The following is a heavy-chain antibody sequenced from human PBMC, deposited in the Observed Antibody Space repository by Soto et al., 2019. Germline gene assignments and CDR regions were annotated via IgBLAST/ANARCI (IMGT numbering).Heavy chain of an antibody. V-gene: IGHV3-9*01. CDR1: GFSFEDYA. Sequence: EVQLVESGGGLVQPGRSLRLSCAASGFSFEDYAMHWVRQAPGKGLEWVSGIAWNSDTIGYADSVKGRFTISRDNGXNSLYLQMNSLRPEDTALYYCAKDHYVSAIYGMDVWGQGTTVTVSS. D-gene: IGHD3-10*01. CDR2: IAWNSDTI. J-gene: IGHJ6*02. CDR3: AKDHYVSAIYGMDV.